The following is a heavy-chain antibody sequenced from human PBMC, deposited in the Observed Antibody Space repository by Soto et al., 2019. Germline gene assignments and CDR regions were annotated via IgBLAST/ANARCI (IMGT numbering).Heavy chain of an antibody. CDR1: GSTPTELS. CDR2: FDLEDGET. D-gene: IGHD3-10*01. J-gene: IGHJ6*02. CDR3: AKDAMVRGVMGYYGMDV. V-gene: IGHV1-24*01. Sequence: QVQLVQSGAEVKKPGASVKVSCQASGSTPTELSMPWVRQAPGKGLEWRGGFDLEDGETIYAQKFQGRVTTTEDTSTDTVCMELSSMKSEDTAVYYCAKDAMVRGVMGYYGMDVWGQGTTVTVSS.